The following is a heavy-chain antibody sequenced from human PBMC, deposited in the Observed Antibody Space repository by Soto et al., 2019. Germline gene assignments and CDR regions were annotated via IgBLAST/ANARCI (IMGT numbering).Heavy chain of an antibody. CDR3: XXXXYGXY. J-gene: IGHJ4*02. V-gene: IGHV1-18*01. CDR2: ISAHNGNT. CDR1: XXXFTTYX. Sequence: QVHLVQSGAEVKKPGASVKVSCXXXXXXFTTYXITWXXQAPGQGLEWMGWISAHNGNTNYAQKLQGRVTVTRDTSTSTAYMELRSLRYXXXXXXXXXXXXYGXYWGQGALVTVSS. D-gene: IGHD4-17*01.